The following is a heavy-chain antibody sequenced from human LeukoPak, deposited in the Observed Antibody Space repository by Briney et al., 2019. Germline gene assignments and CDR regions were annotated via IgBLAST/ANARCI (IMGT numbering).Heavy chain of an antibody. CDR3: AKDQPQYYYDSSGTPPNDAFDI. CDR2: ISYDGSNK. D-gene: IGHD3-22*01. CDR1: GFTFSSYA. V-gene: IGHV3-30-3*01. J-gene: IGHJ3*02. Sequence: GGSLRLSCAASGFTFSSYAMHWVRQAPGKGLEWVAVISYDGSNKYYADSVKGRFTISRDNSKNTLYLQMNSLRAEDTAVYYCAKDQPQYYYDSSGTPPNDAFDIWGQGTMVTVSS.